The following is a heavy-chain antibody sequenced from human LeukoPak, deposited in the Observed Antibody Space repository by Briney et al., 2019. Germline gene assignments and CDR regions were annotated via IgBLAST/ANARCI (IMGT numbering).Heavy chain of an antibody. J-gene: IGHJ4*02. V-gene: IGHV3-30*03. Sequence: PGRSLRLSCAASGFTFSSYGMHWVRQAPGKGLEWVAVISYDGSNKYYADSVKGRFTISRDNSKNTLYLQMNSLRAEDTAVYYCARTYGVGATPFDYWGQGTLVTVSS. CDR1: GFTFSSYG. CDR2: ISYDGSNK. CDR3: ARTYGVGATPFDY. D-gene: IGHD1-26*01.